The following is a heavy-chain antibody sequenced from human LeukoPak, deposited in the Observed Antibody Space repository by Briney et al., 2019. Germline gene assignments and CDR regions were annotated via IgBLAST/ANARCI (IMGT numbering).Heavy chain of an antibody. CDR3: ARDPVRRGSSWYVGRGFDP. V-gene: IGHV4-4*07. Sequence: KASETLSLTCTVSGGSIRSYYWSWIRQPAGKGLEWIGRIYASGTITYNPSLESRVSMSVDTSKNQFSLKLSSVTAADTAVYYCARDPVRRGSSWYVGRGFDPWGQGTLVTISS. D-gene: IGHD6-13*01. CDR1: GGSIRSYY. CDR2: IYASGTI. J-gene: IGHJ5*02.